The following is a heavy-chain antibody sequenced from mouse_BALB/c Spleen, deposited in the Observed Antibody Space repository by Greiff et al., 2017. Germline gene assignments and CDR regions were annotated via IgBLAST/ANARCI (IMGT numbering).Heavy chain of an antibody. V-gene: IGHV14-1*02. Sequence: EVQVVESGAELVRPGALVKLSCKASGFNIKDYYMHWVKQRPEQGLEWIGWIDPENGNTIYDPKFQGKASITADTSSNTAYLQLSSLTSEDTAVYYCARGAYYGNLAWFAYWGQGTLVTVSA. CDR3: ARGAYYGNLAWFAY. D-gene: IGHD2-10*01. CDR1: GFNIKDYY. J-gene: IGHJ3*01. CDR2: IDPENGNT.